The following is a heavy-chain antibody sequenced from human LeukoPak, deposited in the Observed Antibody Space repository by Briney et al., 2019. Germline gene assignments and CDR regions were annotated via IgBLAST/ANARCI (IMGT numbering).Heavy chain of an antibody. D-gene: IGHD6-13*01. CDR2: IYHSGST. J-gene: IGHJ6*03. Sequence: SETLSLTCTVSGYSISSGYYWGWIQQPPGKGLEWIGSIYHSGSTYYNPSLKSRVTISVDTSKNQFSLKLSSVTAADTAVYYCASAGDSWYYYMDVWGKGTTVTVSS. CDR3: ASAGDSWYYYMDV. CDR1: GYSISSGYY. V-gene: IGHV4-38-2*02.